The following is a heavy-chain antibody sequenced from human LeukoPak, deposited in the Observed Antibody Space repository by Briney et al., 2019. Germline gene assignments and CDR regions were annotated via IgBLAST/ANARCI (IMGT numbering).Heavy chain of an antibody. D-gene: IGHD5-12*01. J-gene: IGHJ4*02. V-gene: IGHV4-34*01. CDR1: GGSFSGYY. CDR2: INHSGST. Sequence: SETLSLTCAVYGGSFSGYYWSWIRQPPGKGLEWIGEINHSGSTNYNPSLKRRVTISVDTSKNQFSRKLSSVTAGDTAVYYCARGPSGYDLWGQATLVTVPS. CDR3: ARGPSGYDL.